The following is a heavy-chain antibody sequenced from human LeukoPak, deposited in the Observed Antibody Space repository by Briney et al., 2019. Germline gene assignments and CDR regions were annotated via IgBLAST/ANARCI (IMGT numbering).Heavy chain of an antibody. CDR1: GFTLSSYE. J-gene: IGHJ1*01. CDR3: TRNSGWYGLS. Sequence: GGSLRLSCTVSGFTLSSYEMSWIRQAPGKALEWVSSIDYDGGSGHYADSVKGRFTISRDNSNNTLFLHLNSLRGEDTAVYYCTRNSGWYGLSWGQGTLVTVSS. V-gene: IGHV3-23*01. CDR2: IDYDGGSG. D-gene: IGHD6-19*01.